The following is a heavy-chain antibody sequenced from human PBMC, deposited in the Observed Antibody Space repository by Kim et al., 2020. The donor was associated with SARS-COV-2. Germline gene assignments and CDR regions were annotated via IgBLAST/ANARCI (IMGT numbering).Heavy chain of an antibody. CDR3: ARDSEHCSGGSCYLWGGIFDY. Sequence: ASVKVSCKASGYTFTSYGISWVRQAPGQGLEWMGWISAYNGNTNYAQKLQGRVTMTTDTSTSTAYMELRSLRSDDTAVYYCARDSEHCSGGSCYLWGGIFDYWGQGTLVTVSS. CDR1: GYTFTSYG. V-gene: IGHV1-18*01. CDR2: ISAYNGNT. J-gene: IGHJ4*02. D-gene: IGHD2-15*01.